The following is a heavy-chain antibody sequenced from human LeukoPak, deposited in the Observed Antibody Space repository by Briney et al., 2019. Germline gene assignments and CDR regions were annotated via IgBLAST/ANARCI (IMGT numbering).Heavy chain of an antibody. J-gene: IGHJ4*02. D-gene: IGHD3-22*01. V-gene: IGHV4-39*01. Sequence: SETLSLTCTVSGGSISGSSYYWGWIRQPPGTGLEWIGSIYYSGSTYYNPSLKSRVTISVDTSKNQFSLKLNSVTATDTAVYYCARYYYDSSGYYYHDYWGQGTLVTVSS. CDR3: ARYYYDSSGYYYHDY. CDR1: GGSISGSSYY. CDR2: IYYSGST.